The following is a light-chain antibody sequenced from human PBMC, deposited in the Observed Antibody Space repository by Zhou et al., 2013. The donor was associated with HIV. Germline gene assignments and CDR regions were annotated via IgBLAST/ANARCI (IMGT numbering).Light chain of an antibody. Sequence: EVVMTQSPSTLSVSPGERVTLSCRASQNVFSNLAWYQQKPGQAPSLLIYDTSTRATGVPARFSGSGSGTDFTLTITSLEPEDFAVYYCQQGSSWPPRITFGPGPKWISN. V-gene: IGKV3-15*01. CDR2: DTS. J-gene: IGKJ3*01. CDR3: QQGSSWPPRIT. CDR1: QNVFSN.